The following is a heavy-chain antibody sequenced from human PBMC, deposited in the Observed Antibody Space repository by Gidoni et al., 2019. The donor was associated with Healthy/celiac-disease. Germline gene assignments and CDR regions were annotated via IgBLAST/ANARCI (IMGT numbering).Heavy chain of an antibody. CDR3: ARDTYYDSSGYTPDAFDI. D-gene: IGHD3-22*01. V-gene: IGHV1-46*01. CDR1: GYTFTSYY. CDR2: INPSCGST. J-gene: IGHJ3*02. Sequence: QVQLVQSGAEVKKPGASVKVSCKASGYTFTSYYMHWVRQAPGQGLEWRGIINPSCGSTSYAQKFQGRVTMTRDTSTSTVYMELSSLRSEDTAVYYCARDTYYDSSGYTPDAFDIWGQGTMVTVSS.